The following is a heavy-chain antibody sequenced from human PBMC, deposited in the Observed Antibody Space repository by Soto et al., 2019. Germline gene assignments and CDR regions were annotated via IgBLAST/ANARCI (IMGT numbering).Heavy chain of an antibody. Sequence: QVQLVESGGGVVQPGRSLRLSCAASGFTFSSYAMHWVRQAPGKGLEWVAVISYDGGNKYYADSVKGRFTISRDNSKNTLYLQMNSLRAEDTAVYYCAKLYGDIDYWGQGTLVTVSS. CDR1: GFTFSSYA. J-gene: IGHJ4*02. D-gene: IGHD4-17*01. CDR2: ISYDGGNK. CDR3: AKLYGDIDY. V-gene: IGHV3-30-3*02.